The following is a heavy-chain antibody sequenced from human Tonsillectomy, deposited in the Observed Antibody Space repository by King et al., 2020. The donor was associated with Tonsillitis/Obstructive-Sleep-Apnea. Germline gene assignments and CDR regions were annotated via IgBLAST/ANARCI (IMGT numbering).Heavy chain of an antibody. V-gene: IGHV3-15*01. D-gene: IGHD3-10*01. J-gene: IGHJ4*02. CDR2: LKSNSAGGTT. CDR1: GFRLRDAW. Sequence: VPLVASVGGLVTPGGSLSLSCAASGFRLRDAWLSWFRQAPGKGLEWVGRLKSNSAGGTTESAAPVQGRFTLSRDDAKNTLYLQMNSLNPEEPAGEEGRGREKGGQG. CDR3: RGREK.